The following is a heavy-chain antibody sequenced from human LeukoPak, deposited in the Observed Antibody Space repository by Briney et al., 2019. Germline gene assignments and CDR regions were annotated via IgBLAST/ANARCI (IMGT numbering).Heavy chain of an antibody. D-gene: IGHD3-10*01. J-gene: IGHJ5*02. CDR3: ARDQHYYGSGTLYNWFDP. V-gene: IGHV1-3*01. CDR2: INAGNGNT. Sequence: GASVKVSCKASGYTFSSYAMHWVRQAPGQRLEWMGWINAGNGNTKYSQKFQGRVTITRDTSASTAYMELSSLRSEDTAVYYCARDQHYYGSGTLYNWFDPWGQGTLVTVSS. CDR1: GYTFSSYA.